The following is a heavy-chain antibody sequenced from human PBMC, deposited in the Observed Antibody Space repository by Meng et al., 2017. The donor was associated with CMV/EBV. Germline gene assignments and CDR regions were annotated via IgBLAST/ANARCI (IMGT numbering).Heavy chain of an antibody. CDR3: ARDLGSSGIN. Sequence: LSLTCAASGFTVSSNYMSWVRQAPGKGLEWVSVIYSGGSTYYADSVKGRFTISRDNSKNTLYLQMNSLRAEDTAVYYCARDLGSSGINWGQGTLVTVSS. J-gene: IGHJ4*02. CDR1: GFTVSSNY. CDR2: IYSGGST. V-gene: IGHV3-53*01. D-gene: IGHD1-14*01.